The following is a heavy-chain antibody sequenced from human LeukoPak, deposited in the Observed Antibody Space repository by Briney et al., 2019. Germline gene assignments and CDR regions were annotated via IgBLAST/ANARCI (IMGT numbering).Heavy chain of an antibody. CDR1: GFTFSSYS. V-gene: IGHV3-21*01. CDR2: ISSSSSYI. J-gene: IGHJ6*02. CDR3: ARDLGAYGSGSYPMDV. D-gene: IGHD3-10*01. Sequence: PGGSLRLSCAASGFTFSSYSMNWVRQAPGKGLEWVSSISSSSSYIYYADSVKGRFTISRDNAKNSLYLQMNSLRAEDTAVYYCARDLGAYGSGSYPMDVWGQGTTVTVSS.